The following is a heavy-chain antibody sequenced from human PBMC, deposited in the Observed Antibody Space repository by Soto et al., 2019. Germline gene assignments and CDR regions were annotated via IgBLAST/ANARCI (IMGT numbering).Heavy chain of an antibody. D-gene: IGHD3-3*01. Sequence: PGGSLRLSCAASGFTFSSYGMHWVRQAPGKGLEWVTVISFDSSNIYYADSVKGRFTISRDNARNSLYLQMNSLRAEDTAVYYCARSTRITIFGVATLPEYFQHWGQGTLVTVSS. V-gene: IGHV3-30*03. CDR3: ARSTRITIFGVATLPEYFQH. CDR1: GFTFSSYG. J-gene: IGHJ1*01. CDR2: ISFDSSNI.